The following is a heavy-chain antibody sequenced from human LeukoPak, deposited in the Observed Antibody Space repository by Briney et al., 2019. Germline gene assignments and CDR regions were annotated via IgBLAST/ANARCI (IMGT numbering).Heavy chain of an antibody. J-gene: IGHJ4*02. CDR1: GYTLTELS. V-gene: IGHV1-24*01. CDR2: FDPEDGET. CDR3: ATSQYYYGSGSPPFDY. D-gene: IGHD3-10*01. Sequence: WASVKVSCKVSGYTLTELSMHWVRQAPGKGLEWMGGFDPEDGETNYAQKFQGRVTMTEDTSTDTAYMELSSLRSEDTAVYYCATSQYYYGSGSPPFDYWGQGTLVTVSS.